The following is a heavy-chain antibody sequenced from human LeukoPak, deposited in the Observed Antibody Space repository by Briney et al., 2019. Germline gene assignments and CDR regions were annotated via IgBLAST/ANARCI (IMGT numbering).Heavy chain of an antibody. Sequence: PSETLSLTCAVYGGSFSGYYWSWIRQPPGKGLEWIGEINHSGSTNYNPSLKSRVTISVDTSKNQFSLKLSSVTAADTAVYYCARGVWSGYYYYWGQGTLVTVSS. J-gene: IGHJ4*02. CDR1: GGSFSGYY. CDR3: ARGVWSGYYYY. D-gene: IGHD3-3*01. CDR2: INHSGST. V-gene: IGHV4-34*01.